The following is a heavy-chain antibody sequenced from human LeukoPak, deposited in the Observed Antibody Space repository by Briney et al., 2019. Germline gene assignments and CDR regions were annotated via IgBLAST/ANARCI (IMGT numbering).Heavy chain of an antibody. V-gene: IGHV3-53*01. CDR3: ARGRQCDY. CDR2: LYSGGTA. CDR1: GFIVSSNY. Sequence: GGSLRLSCVASGFIVSSNYINWVRQAPGKGLEWISILYSGGTAFYADSVKGRFTISRDNPKNTLYLQMNNLRADDTAMYYCARGRQCDYWGQGTLVTVSS. J-gene: IGHJ4*02. D-gene: IGHD4-11*01.